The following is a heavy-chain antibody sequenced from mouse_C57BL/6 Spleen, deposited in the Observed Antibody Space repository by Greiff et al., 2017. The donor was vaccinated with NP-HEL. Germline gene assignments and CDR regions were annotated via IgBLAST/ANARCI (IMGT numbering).Heavy chain of an antibody. J-gene: IGHJ2*01. CDR3: AREDHQLGPYYFDY. CDR2: INPNYGTT. Sequence: VQLQQSGPELVKPGASVKISCKASGYSFTDYYMNWVKQSNGKSLEWIGVINPNYGTTSYNQKFKGKATLTVDKSSSTAYMQRNSLTSEDSAVYYCAREDHQLGPYYFDYWGQGTTLTVSS. D-gene: IGHD4-1*02. CDR1: GYSFTDYY. V-gene: IGHV1-39*01.